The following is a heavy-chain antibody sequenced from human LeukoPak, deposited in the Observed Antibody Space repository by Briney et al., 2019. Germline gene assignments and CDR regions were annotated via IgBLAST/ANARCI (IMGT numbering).Heavy chain of an antibody. V-gene: IGHV1-18*01. D-gene: IGHD2-2*02. CDR1: GGTLICYA. CDR2: ISAYNGNT. CDR3: ARRVCSSTSCYTRKTSYYMDV. J-gene: IGHJ6*03. Sequence: ASVKVSCKASGGTLICYAISWVRQAPGQGREWMGWISAYNGNTNYAQKLQGKVTMTTDTSTSTAYMELRSLRSDDTAVYYCARRVCSSTSCYTRKTSYYMDVWGKGTTVTVSS.